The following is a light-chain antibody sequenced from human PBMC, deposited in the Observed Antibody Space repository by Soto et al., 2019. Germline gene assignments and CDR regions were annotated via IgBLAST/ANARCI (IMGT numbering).Light chain of an antibody. Sequence: DIQMTQSPSTLSASVGDRVTITCRASQTISNWLAWYQQKPGKAPKLLIYDASSLHSGVPSRFSGSGSGTEFTLTISSLQPDDFATYYCQQSYRTPYTFGQGTKV. CDR2: DAS. V-gene: IGKV1-5*01. CDR1: QTISNW. J-gene: IGKJ2*01. CDR3: QQSYRTPYT.